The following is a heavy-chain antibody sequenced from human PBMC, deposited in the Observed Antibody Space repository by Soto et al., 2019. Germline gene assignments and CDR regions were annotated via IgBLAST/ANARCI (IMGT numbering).Heavy chain of an antibody. CDR1: GFTFNSYG. CDR2: IWYEANNK. Sequence: QVQLVESGGGVVQPGRSLRLSCAASGFTFNSYGTHWVRQAPGKGLEWVAVIWYEANNKYYADSVKGRFTISRDNSKNTLYLQMNSLRAEDTAVYYCARKATGPYSYYYYGMDVWGQGTTVTVSS. V-gene: IGHV3-33*01. CDR3: ARKATGPYSYYYYGMDV. D-gene: IGHD3-9*01. J-gene: IGHJ6*02.